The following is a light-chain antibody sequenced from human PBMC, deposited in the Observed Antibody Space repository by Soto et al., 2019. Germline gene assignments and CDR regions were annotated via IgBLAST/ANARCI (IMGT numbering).Light chain of an antibody. Sequence: QSVLTQPPSVSGGPGQRVTISCTGSSSNIGAGYDVHWYQQLPGTAPKLLIYGNSHRPSGVPDRFSGSKSGTSASLAITGLQAEDEADYYCQSYDSSLSGSVFGGGTKLTVL. CDR3: QSYDSSLSGSV. V-gene: IGLV1-40*01. J-gene: IGLJ2*01. CDR2: GNS. CDR1: SSNIGAGYD.